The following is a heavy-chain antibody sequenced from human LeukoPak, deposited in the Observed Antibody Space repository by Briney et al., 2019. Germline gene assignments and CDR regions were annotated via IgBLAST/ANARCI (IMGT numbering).Heavy chain of an antibody. D-gene: IGHD3-22*01. CDR3: AKSGGIVVVTLRFDY. CDR1: GFTFSSYA. J-gene: IGHJ4*02. V-gene: IGHV3-23*01. CDR2: ISGSGGST. Sequence: GGSLRLSCAASGFTFSSYAMSWVRQAPGKGLEWVSAISGSGGSTYYEDSVKGRFTISRDNSKNTLYLQMNSLRAEDTAVYYCAKSGGIVVVTLRFDYWGQGTLVTVSS.